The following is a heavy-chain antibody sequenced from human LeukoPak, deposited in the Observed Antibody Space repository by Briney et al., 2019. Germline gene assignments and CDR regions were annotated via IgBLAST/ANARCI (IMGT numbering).Heavy chain of an antibody. CDR1: GGSISSYY. CDR3: ATDISSAGTDYFDY. Sequence: MASETLSLTCTVSGGSISSYYWSWIRQPPGKGLEWIGYIYYIGITNYSPSLKSRVTISLDTSKNQFSLKLSSVTAADAAIYYCATDISSAGTDYFDYWGQGTLVTVSS. D-gene: IGHD6-13*01. J-gene: IGHJ4*02. V-gene: IGHV4-59*01. CDR2: IYYIGIT.